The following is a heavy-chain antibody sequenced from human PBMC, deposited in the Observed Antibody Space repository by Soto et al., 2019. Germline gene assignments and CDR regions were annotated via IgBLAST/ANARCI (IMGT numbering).Heavy chain of an antibody. CDR3: ARALRYFAT. CDR1: GGSFSGYY. J-gene: IGHJ5*02. Sequence: QVQLQQWGAGLLKPSETLSLTCPVYGGSFSGYYWSWIRQPPGKGLEWMGEINHSGSTNYNPSLKRRVTIPVDTSKNQFSLKLSSVTAADTAVYYCARALRYFATWGQGTLVTVSS. V-gene: IGHV4-34*01. CDR2: INHSGST. D-gene: IGHD3-9*01.